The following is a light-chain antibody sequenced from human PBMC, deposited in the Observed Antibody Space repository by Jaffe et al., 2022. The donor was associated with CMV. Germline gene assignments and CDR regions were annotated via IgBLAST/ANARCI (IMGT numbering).Light chain of an antibody. V-gene: IGKV3-20*01. CDR1: QSVSGSF. Sequence: DIVLTQSPGTLSLSPGERATLSCRTSQSVSGSFLAWYQHKPGQAPRLLIYGASTRAAGIPDRFSGSGSGTDFTLTISRLEPADFAVYYCQQYSSSPRGYTFGQGTKLEI. CDR2: GAS. CDR3: QQYSSSPRGYT. J-gene: IGKJ2*01.